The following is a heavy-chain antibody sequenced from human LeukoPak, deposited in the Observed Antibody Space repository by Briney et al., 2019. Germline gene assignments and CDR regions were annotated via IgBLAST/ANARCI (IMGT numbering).Heavy chain of an antibody. D-gene: IGHD3-22*01. Sequence: GASAKVSCKVSGYTLTELSMHWVRQAPGKGLEWMGGFDPEDGETIYAQKFQGRVTMTEDTSTDTAYMELSSLRSEDSAVYYCATARPYYYDTSDDAFDIWGQGTMVTVSS. CDR2: FDPEDGET. CDR1: GYTLTELS. V-gene: IGHV1-24*01. J-gene: IGHJ3*02. CDR3: ATARPYYYDTSDDAFDI.